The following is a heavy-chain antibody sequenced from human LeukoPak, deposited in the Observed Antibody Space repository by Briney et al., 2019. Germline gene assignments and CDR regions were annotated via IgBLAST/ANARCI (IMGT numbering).Heavy chain of an antibody. CDR3: ARGGSLDTAKGPPVFDY. D-gene: IGHD5-18*01. V-gene: IGHV4-4*07. CDR2: IYTSGIT. J-gene: IGHJ4*02. CDR1: GGFISSYY. Sequence: SETLSLTCTVSGGFISSYYWSWIRQPAGKGLEWIGRIYTSGITNYNPSLKSRVTMSVDTSKNQFSLNLSSVTAADTAVYYCARGGSLDTAKGPPVFDYWGQGTLVTVSS.